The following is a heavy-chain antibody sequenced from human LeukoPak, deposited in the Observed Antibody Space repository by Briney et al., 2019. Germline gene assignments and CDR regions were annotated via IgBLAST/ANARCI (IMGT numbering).Heavy chain of an antibody. J-gene: IGHJ6*03. V-gene: IGHV4-39*07. Sequence: SETLSLTCTVSGGSISSSLYYWGWIRQPPGKGLEWIGNIYYSGSTYYNPSLKSRVTISVDTSKNQFSLKVSSVTAADTAVYYCARVIIAGDLGGYYYMDVWGKGTTVTVSS. CDR3: ARVIIAGDLGGYYYMDV. CDR2: IYYSGST. CDR1: GGSISSSLYY. D-gene: IGHD7-27*01.